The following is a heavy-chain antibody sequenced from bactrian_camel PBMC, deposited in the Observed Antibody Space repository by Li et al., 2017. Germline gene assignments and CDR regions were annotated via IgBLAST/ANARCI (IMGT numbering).Heavy chain of an antibody. CDR3: VQKVDYSGAYYYAY. J-gene: IGHJ4*01. D-gene: IGHD2*01. CDR1: GFTFSTYH. CDR2: IWSVSSIK. V-gene: IGHV3S2*01. Sequence: DVQLVESGGGWVQPGGSLTVSCTISGFTFSTYHMTWVRQPPGGGLEWVSTIWSVSSIKLYIDSVKGRFTISQDNGKNSVYLQLNSLKTEDTAMYYCVQKVDYSGAYYYAYWGQGTQVTVS.